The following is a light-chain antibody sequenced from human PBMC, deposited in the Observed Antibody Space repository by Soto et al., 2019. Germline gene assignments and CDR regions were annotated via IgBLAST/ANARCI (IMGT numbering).Light chain of an antibody. Sequence: DIQMTQSPSSLSASVGDRVTITCRASQGISTYLVWYQQRQGRAPKVLIYDASSLLSGVPSRFSGSGSGTDFTLTLSRLQPEDFAIYCCQQSYRTRYPLGQGTKLET. CDR2: DAS. CDR1: QGISTY. J-gene: IGKJ2*01. V-gene: IGKV1-39*01. CDR3: QQSYRTRYP.